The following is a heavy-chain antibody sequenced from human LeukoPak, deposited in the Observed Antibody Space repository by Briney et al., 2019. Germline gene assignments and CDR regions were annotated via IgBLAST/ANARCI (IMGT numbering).Heavy chain of an antibody. CDR1: GFTFSSYA. J-gene: IGHJ1*01. CDR2: ISGSGGST. Sequence: ASLRLSCAASGFTFSSYAMGWVRLAPGFGLAWVSAISGSGGSTYYADSVKGRFTISRDNSKNTLYLQMNSLRAEDTAVYYCAKGSSPSGYYSHFQHWGQGTLVTVSS. CDR3: AKGSSPSGYYSHFQH. V-gene: IGHV3-23*01. D-gene: IGHD3-22*01.